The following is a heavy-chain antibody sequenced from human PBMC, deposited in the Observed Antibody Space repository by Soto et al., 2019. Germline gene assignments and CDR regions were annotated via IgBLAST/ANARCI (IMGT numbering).Heavy chain of an antibody. J-gene: IGHJ5*02. D-gene: IGHD3-22*01. V-gene: IGHV3-23*01. CDR2: ISFCGVST. CDR1: GFTFSSYA. CDR3: AKALLYYYDSSGSWDP. Sequence: GGSLRLSCAASGFTFSSYAMSWVRQAPGKGLEWVSAISFCGVSTYYAYSVKGRFTISSDNSKNTLFLQLNSLRAEDTAFYYCAKALLYYYDSSGSWDPWGQGTLVTVSS.